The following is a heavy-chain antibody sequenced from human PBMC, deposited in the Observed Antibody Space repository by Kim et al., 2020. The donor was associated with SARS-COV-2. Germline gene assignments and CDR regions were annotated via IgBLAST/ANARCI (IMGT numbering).Heavy chain of an antibody. V-gene: IGHV3-30*04. CDR1: GFTFSSYA. J-gene: IGHJ6*02. Sequence: GGSLRLSCAASGFTFSSYAMHWVRQAPGKGLEWVAVISYDGSNKYYADSVKGRFTISRDNSKNMLYLQMNSLRAEDTAVYYCASARSGSYFYGMDVWGQGTTVTVSS. D-gene: IGHD3-10*01. CDR2: ISYDGSNK. CDR3: ASARSGSYFYGMDV.